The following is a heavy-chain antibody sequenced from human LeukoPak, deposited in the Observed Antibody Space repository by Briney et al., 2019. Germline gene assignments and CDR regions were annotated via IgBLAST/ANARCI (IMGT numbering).Heavy chain of an antibody. V-gene: IGHV1-69*05. D-gene: IGHD1-7*01. J-gene: IGHJ4*02. CDR3: ARVGWNYPGDDY. CDR2: IIPIFGTA. Sequence: SVKVSCKASGGTFSSYAISWVRQAPGQGLEWMGGIIPIFGTANYAQKFQGRVTITTDESTSTAYMELSSLRSEDTAVYYCARVGWNYPGDDYWGQGTLVTVSS. CDR1: GGTFSSYA.